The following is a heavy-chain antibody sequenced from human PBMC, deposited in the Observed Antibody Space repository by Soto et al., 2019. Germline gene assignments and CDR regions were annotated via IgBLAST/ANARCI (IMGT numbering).Heavy chain of an antibody. CDR1: GFSLSTSGVG. V-gene: IGHV2-5*02. D-gene: IGHD2-15*01. CDR2: IYWDDDK. J-gene: IGHJ5*02. Sequence: SGPTLVNPTQTLTLTCTFSGFSLSTSGVGVGWIRQPPGKALEWLALIYWDDDKRYSPSLKSRLTITKDTSKNQVVLTMTNMDPVDTATYYCAHRFSEDCSGGSCYWFDPWGQGTLVTVSS. CDR3: AHRFSEDCSGGSCYWFDP.